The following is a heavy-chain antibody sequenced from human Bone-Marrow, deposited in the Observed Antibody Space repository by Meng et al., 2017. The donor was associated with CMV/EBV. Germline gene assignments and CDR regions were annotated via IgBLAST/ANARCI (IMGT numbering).Heavy chain of an antibody. J-gene: IGHJ6*02. D-gene: IGHD3-3*01. CDR1: GASFSDHY. CDR3: ARGYYDFWSGYVGYYGMDV. Sequence: SETLSLTCAVYGASFSDHYWTWIRQPPGKGLEWIGEINRSGSTHYDPSLKSRVTISVDSSKNQFSLKLSSVTAADTAVYYCARGYYDFWSGYVGYYGMDVWGQGTTVTVSS. CDR2: INRSGST. V-gene: IGHV4-34*01.